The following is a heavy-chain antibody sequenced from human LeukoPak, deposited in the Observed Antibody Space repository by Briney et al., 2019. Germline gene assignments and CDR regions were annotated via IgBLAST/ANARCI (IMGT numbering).Heavy chain of an antibody. D-gene: IGHD6-19*01. J-gene: IGHJ2*01. V-gene: IGHV1-69*13. CDR3: ARGNRAVAGFDL. CDR1: GGTFSSYA. Sequence: SVKVSCKASGGTFSSYAISWVRQAPGQGLEWMGGIIPIFGTANYAQKFQGRVTITADESTSTAYMELSSLRSEDTAVYYCARGNRAVAGFDLWGRGTLVTVSS. CDR2: IIPIFGTA.